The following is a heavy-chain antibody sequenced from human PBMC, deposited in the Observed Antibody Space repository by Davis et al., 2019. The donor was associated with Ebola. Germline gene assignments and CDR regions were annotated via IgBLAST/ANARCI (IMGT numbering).Heavy chain of an antibody. D-gene: IGHD1-7*01. J-gene: IGHJ6*02. CDR3: ARGDWNYPYYYYGMDV. CDR2: IYYSGST. V-gene: IGHV4-59*01. Sequence: MPSETLSLTCTVSGGSISSYYWSWIRQPPGKGLEWIGYIYYSGSTNYNPSLKSRVTISVDTSKNQFSLKLSSVTAADTAVYYCARGDWNYPYYYYGMDVWGQGTTVTVSS. CDR1: GGSISSYY.